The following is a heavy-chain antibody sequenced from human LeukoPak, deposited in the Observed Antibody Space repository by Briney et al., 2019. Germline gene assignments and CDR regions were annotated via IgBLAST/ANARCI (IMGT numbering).Heavy chain of an antibody. V-gene: IGHV3-21*01. J-gene: IGHJ4*02. CDR3: ATRKLGDGYNFDN. Sequence: PGGSLRLSCAASGFTFSTFDMNWVRQAPGKGLEWVSSISSSSSYINYADSLKGRFTISRDNARKSLYLQMKSLRAEDTAVYYCATRKLGDGYNFDNWGQGTLVTVSS. CDR1: GFTFSTFD. CDR2: ISSSSSYI. D-gene: IGHD5-24*01.